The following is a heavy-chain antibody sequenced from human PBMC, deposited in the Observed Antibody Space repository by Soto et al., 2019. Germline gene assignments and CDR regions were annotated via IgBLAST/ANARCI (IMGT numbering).Heavy chain of an antibody. CDR2: IYYSGST. CDR3: ARHKDEVAALNWFDP. V-gene: IGHV4-39*01. D-gene: IGHD2-15*01. J-gene: IGHJ5*02. CDR1: GGSSGNSGNY. Sequence: PSVTMSLTCTVSGGSSGNSGNYWVWLRQPPGKGLEWIGSIYYSGSTYYNPSLKSRVTISVDTSKNQFSLKLSSVTAADTAVYYCARHKDEVAALNWFDPWGQGTLVTVSS.